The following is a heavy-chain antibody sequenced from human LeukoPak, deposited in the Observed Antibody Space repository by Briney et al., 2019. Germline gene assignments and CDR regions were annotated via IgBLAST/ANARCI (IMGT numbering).Heavy chain of an antibody. Sequence: SETLSLTCTVSGGSISSYYWSWIRRPPGKGLEWIGYIYYSGSTNYNPSLKSRVTISVDTSKNQFSLKLSSVTAADTAVYYCARHRSGYGSGNLIDYWGQGTLVTVSS. CDR2: IYYSGST. V-gene: IGHV4-59*08. CDR1: GGSISSYY. CDR3: ARHRSGYGSGNLIDY. J-gene: IGHJ4*02. D-gene: IGHD3-10*01.